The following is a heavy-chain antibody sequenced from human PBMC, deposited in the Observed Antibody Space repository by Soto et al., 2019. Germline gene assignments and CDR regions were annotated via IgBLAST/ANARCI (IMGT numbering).Heavy chain of an antibody. D-gene: IGHD4-4*01. CDR1: GFIFSDYA. J-gene: IGHJ1*01. CDR3: TRDARPYSIYRGGGLGL. CDR2: VSSDGRQK. V-gene: IGHV3-30*03. Sequence: QEQLVESGGGVVQPGRSLRLSCVLSGFIFSDYAMHWVRQTPGKGLEWVAIVSSDGRQKFYTDSVKGRFTISKEFSNNTLFLQVNSLRPEDSGTYFCTRDARPYSIYRGGGLGLWGQGTLVTVSS.